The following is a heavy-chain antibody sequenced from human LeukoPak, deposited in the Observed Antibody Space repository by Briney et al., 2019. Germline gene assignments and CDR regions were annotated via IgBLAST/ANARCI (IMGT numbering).Heavy chain of an antibody. D-gene: IGHD6-13*01. CDR3: ARDKISAAGMDYFDY. CDR1: GGSISSYY. V-gene: IGHV4-4*07. J-gene: IGHJ4*02. Sequence: SETLSLTCTVSGGSISSYYWSWIRQPAGKGLEWIGRIYTSGSTNYNPSLKSRVTMSVDTSKNQFSLKPSSVTAADTAVDYCARDKISAAGMDYFDYWGQGTLVTVSS. CDR2: IYTSGST.